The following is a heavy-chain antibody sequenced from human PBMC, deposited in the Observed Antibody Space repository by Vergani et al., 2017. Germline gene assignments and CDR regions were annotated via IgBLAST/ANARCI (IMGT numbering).Heavy chain of an antibody. CDR2: IRNKAYGWTT. D-gene: IGHD5-18*01. J-gene: IGHJ4*02. Sequence: EVQLVESGGGLVPPGRSLRLSCAASGFSFGDYAMTWVRQAPGKGLEWVAFIRNKAYGWTTEYAASVKGRFTISRDDSKRLAYLQLSGLKTEDTAVYFCSRGRGYSFGYSDYSGQGTLVTVSS. CDR1: GFSFGDYA. V-gene: IGHV3-49*04. CDR3: SRGRGYSFGYSDY.